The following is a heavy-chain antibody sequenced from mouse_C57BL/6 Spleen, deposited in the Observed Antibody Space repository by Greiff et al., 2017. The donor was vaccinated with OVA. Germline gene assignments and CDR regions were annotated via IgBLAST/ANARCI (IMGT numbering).Heavy chain of an antibody. D-gene: IGHD1-1*01. CDR3: ARLVYYGSRYYFDY. Sequence: QVQLQQPGAELVMPGASVKLSCKASGYTFTSYWMHLVKQRPGQGLEWIGEIDPSDSYTNYNQKFKGKSTLTVDNSSSTAYMQISSLTSEDSAVYYCARLVYYGSRYYFDYWGQGTTLTVSS. CDR1: GYTFTSYW. V-gene: IGHV1-69*01. J-gene: IGHJ2*01. CDR2: IDPSDSYT.